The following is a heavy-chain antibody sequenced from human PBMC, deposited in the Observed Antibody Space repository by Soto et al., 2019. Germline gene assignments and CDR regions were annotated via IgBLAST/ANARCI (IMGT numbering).Heavy chain of an antibody. J-gene: IGHJ6*02. CDR2: IIPIFGTA. Sequence: QVQLVQSGAEVKKPGSSVKVSCKASGGTFSSYAISWVRQAPGQELEWMGGIIPIFGTANYAQKFQGRVTITADESTSTAYMELSSLRSEDTAVYYCAREAMATIQGPYYYGMDVWGQGTTVTVSS. V-gene: IGHV1-69*12. CDR3: AREAMATIQGPYYYGMDV. CDR1: GGTFSSYA. D-gene: IGHD5-12*01.